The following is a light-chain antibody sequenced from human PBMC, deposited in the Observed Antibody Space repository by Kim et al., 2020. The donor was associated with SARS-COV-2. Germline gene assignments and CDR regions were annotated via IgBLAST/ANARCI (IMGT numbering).Light chain of an antibody. CDR1: QSVSSSY. J-gene: IGKJ2*03. CDR2: GAS. Sequence: AGAGATHTCRPSQSVSSSYLAWYQQKPGQAPRPLIYGASSRATGIPDRFSGSGSGTDFTLTISRLEPEDFAVYYCQQYGSSPGYSFGQGTKLEI. CDR3: QQYGSSPGYS. V-gene: IGKV3-20*01.